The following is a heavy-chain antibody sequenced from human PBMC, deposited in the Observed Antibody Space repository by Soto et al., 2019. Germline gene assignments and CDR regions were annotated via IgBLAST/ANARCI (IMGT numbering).Heavy chain of an antibody. CDR1: GFTFSNAW. V-gene: IGHV3-15*01. Sequence: GGSLRLSCAASGFTFSNAWMSWVRQAPGKGLEWVGRIKSKTDGGTTDYAAPVKGRFTISRDDSKNTLYLQMNSLKTEDTAMYYCTTLGAYYYDSSGYYYFDYWGQGTLVTVSS. CDR3: TTLGAYYYDSSGYYYFDY. J-gene: IGHJ4*02. D-gene: IGHD3-22*01. CDR2: IKSKTDGGTT.